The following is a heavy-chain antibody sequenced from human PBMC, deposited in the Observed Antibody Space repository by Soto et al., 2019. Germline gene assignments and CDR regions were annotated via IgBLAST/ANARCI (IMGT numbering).Heavy chain of an antibody. CDR1: GYSFAGYW. CDR3: ARQIYDSDTGPNFQYYFDS. V-gene: IGHV5-10-1*01. CDR2: IDPSDSQT. D-gene: IGHD3-22*01. J-gene: IGHJ4*02. Sequence: GESLKISCKGSGYSFAGYWITWVRQKPGKGLEWMGRIDPSDSQTYYSPSFGGHVTISVTKSITTVFLQWSSLRASDTAMYYCARQIYDSDTGPNFQYYFDSWGQGTPVTVSS.